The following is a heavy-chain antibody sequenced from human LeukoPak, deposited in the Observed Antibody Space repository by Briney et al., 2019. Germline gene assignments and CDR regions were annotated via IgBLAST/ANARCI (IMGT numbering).Heavy chain of an antibody. Sequence: SETLSLTCTVSGGSISSSSYYWGWIRQPPGKGLEWIGSIYYSGSTHYNPSLKSRVTISVDTSKNQFCLRLSSVTAADTAVYYCAREPTSKPSFDCWGQGTLVTVSS. D-gene: IGHD4-11*01. J-gene: IGHJ4*02. V-gene: IGHV4-39*07. CDR1: GGSISSSSYY. CDR2: IYYSGST. CDR3: AREPTSKPSFDC.